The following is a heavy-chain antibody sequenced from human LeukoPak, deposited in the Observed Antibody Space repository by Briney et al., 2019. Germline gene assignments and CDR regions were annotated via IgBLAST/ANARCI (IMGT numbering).Heavy chain of an antibody. CDR2: ISYDGSNK. J-gene: IGHJ3*02. Sequence: PGRSLRLSCAASGFTFSSYAMHWVRQAPGKGLEWVAVISYDGSNKYYADSVEGRFTISRDNSKNTLYLQMNSLRAEDTAVYYCAKDHGGIAIWGQGTMVTVSS. CDR1: GFTFSSYA. V-gene: IGHV3-30-3*01. CDR3: AKDHGGIAI. D-gene: IGHD6-13*01.